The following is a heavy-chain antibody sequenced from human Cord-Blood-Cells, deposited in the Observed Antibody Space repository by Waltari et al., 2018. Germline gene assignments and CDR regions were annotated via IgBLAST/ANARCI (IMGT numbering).Heavy chain of an antibody. V-gene: IGHV1-69*01. D-gene: IGHD4-4*01. Sequence: VQLVQSGAAAKKPGSSLQVSCRASAGPFSSYPISWVRQAPGQGLEWMGGIIPIFGTANYTQKFQGRVTITADESTSTAYMELSSLRSEDTAVYYCASPSTTVFAFDIWGQGTMVTVSS. CDR3: ASPSTTVFAFDI. CDR2: IIPIFGTA. J-gene: IGHJ3*02. CDR1: AGPFSSYP.